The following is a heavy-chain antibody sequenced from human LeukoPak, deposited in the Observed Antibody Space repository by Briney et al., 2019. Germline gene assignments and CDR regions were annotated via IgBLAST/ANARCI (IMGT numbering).Heavy chain of an antibody. J-gene: IGHJ4*02. D-gene: IGHD5-12*01. V-gene: IGHV3-15*01. CDR3: TTEPLGYRYFDY. CDR2: TN. CDR1: GFTFTNAW. Sequence: GGSLRLSCAASGFTFTNAWMSWVRQAPGKGLEWVGRTNDYAAPVKGRFIISRDDSKNTLYLQMNSLKTEDTAVYYCTTEPLGYRYFDYWGQGTLVTVSS.